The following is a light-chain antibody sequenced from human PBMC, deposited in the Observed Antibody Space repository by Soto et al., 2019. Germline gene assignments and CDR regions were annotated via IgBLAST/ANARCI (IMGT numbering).Light chain of an antibody. J-gene: IGLJ1*01. CDR2: EVN. CDR3: NSYAGSNNFD. Sequence: QSALTQPPSASGSPGQSVTISCTGTSSDVGGYNYVSWYQQHPGKAPKLMIYEVNKRPSGVPDRFSGSKSGNTASLTISGLQAEDEADYYCNSYAGSNNFDFGTGTKVTVL. CDR1: SSDVGGYNY. V-gene: IGLV2-8*01.